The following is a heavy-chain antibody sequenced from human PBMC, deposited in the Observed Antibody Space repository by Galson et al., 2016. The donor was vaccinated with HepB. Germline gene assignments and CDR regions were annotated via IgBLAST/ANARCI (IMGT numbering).Heavy chain of an antibody. CDR1: GYSFTSYW. V-gene: IGHV5-51*07. D-gene: IGHD6-6*01. CDR3: ARIPARPGSYYHYGMDV. CDR2: LYPGDSDT. J-gene: IGHJ6*02. Sequence: QSGAEVKKPGESLEISCKGSGYSFTSYWIGWVHQMPGKGLEYMGILYPGDSDTRYSPSCQGQVTISADKSISTAYVKWSSLKASDTAMYYCARIPARPGSYYHYGMDVWGQGTTVTVSS.